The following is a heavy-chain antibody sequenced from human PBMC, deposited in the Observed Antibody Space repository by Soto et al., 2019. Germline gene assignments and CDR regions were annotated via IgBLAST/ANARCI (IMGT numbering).Heavy chain of an antibody. D-gene: IGHD2-2*01. CDR1: GFTFSIYA. V-gene: IGHV3-30-3*01. J-gene: IGHJ4*02. Sequence: QVQLVESGAGVVQPGRSLRLSCAASGFTFSIYAMHWVRQAPGKGLEWVAVISYDGSNKYYADSVKGRFTISRDNSKNTRYLQMNSLRTEDTAVYYCARARLDTPALDYWGQGTLVTVSS. CDR3: ARARLDTPALDY. CDR2: ISYDGSNK.